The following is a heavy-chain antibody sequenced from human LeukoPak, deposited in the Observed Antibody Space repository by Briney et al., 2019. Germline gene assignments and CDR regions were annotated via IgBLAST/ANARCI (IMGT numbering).Heavy chain of an antibody. CDR2: IIPIFGTA. Sequence: SVKVSCKASGGTFSSYAISWVRQAPGQGLEWMGGIIPIFGTANYAQKFQGRVTITVDESTSTAYMELSSLRSEDTAVYYCARDRAGTGYCSGGSCYSAGYWGQGTLVTVSS. CDR1: GGTFSSYA. J-gene: IGHJ4*02. CDR3: ARDRAGTGYCSGGSCYSAGY. V-gene: IGHV1-69*13. D-gene: IGHD2-15*01.